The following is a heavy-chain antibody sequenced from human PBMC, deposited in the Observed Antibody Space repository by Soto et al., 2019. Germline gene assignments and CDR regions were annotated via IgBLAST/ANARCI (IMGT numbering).Heavy chain of an antibody. V-gene: IGHV1-2*04. D-gene: IGHD7-27*01. CDR1: GYTFTGYY. Sequence: ASVKVSCKASGYTFTGYYMHWVRQAPGQGLEWMGWINPNSGGTNYAQKFQGWVTMTRDTSISTAYMELSRVRSDDTAVYYCARGEDGANWHHDAFDIWGQGTMVTVSS. J-gene: IGHJ3*02. CDR2: INPNSGGT. CDR3: ARGEDGANWHHDAFDI.